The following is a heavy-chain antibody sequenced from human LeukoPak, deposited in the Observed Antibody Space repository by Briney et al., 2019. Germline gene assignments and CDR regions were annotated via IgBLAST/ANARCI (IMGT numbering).Heavy chain of an antibody. V-gene: IGHV3-53*01. CDR2: IYSGGST. Sequence: AGGSLRLSCAASGFTVSSNYMSWVRQAPRKGLEWVSVIYSGGSTYYADSVKGRFTISRDNSKNTLYLQMNSLRAEDTAVYYCAREPVPSYGMDVWGQGTTVTVSS. J-gene: IGHJ6*02. CDR3: AREPVPSYGMDV. CDR1: GFTVSSNY.